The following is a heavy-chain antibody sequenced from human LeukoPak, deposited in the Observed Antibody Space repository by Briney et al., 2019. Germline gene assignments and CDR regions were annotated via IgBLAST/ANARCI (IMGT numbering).Heavy chain of an antibody. V-gene: IGHV3-23*01. CDR3: AKPPSDWRSMVLYFDY. D-gene: IGHD4/OR15-4a*01. CDR2: ISGSGGST. CDR1: GFTFSSYA. Sequence: GGSLRLSCAAYGFTFSSYAMSWVRQAPGKGLEWVSAISGSGGSTYYADSVKGRFTISRDNSKNTLYLQMNSLRAEDTAVYYCAKPPSDWRSMVLYFDYWGQGTLVTVSS. J-gene: IGHJ4*02.